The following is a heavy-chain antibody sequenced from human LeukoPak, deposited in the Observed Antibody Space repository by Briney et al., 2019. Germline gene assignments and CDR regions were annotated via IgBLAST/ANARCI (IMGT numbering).Heavy chain of an antibody. Sequence: ASVKVSCKASGYTFTSYATHWVRQAPGQRLEWMGWINAGSGNTKYSQNFQGRVTISRDTSASTAYMELSSLTSEDTAVYYCARDSGEYYFDYWGQGTLVTVSS. CDR3: ARDSGEYYFDY. J-gene: IGHJ4*02. V-gene: IGHV1-3*01. CDR1: GYTFTSYA. CDR2: INAGSGNT. D-gene: IGHD2-15*01.